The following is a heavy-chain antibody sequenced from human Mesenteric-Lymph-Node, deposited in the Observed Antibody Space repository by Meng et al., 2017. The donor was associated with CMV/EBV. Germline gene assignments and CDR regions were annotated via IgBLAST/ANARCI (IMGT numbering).Heavy chain of an antibody. Sequence: GESLKISCAASGFTFNNYAMIWVRQPPGKGLEWVGFILFDGSDAHYTDSVKGRFTISRDVSKNTLYLQMNSLRAEDTALYYCARLDHCSSTSCWTGEYYYGMDVWGQGTTVTVSS. D-gene: IGHD2-2*01. CDR3: ARLDHCSSTSCWTGEYYYGMDV. CDR1: GFTFNNYA. J-gene: IGHJ6*02. CDR2: ILFDGSDA. V-gene: IGHV3-33*05.